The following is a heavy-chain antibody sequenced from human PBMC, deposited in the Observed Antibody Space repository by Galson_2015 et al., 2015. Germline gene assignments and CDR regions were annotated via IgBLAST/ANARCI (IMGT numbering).Heavy chain of an antibody. CDR3: ARGAGQIDY. D-gene: IGHD6-19*01. V-gene: IGHV6-1*01. J-gene: IGHJ4*02. Sequence: CAISGDSVSSDTGAWNWIRQSPSRGLEWLGRTYFRSKWFNEYAVSVKGRITINPDTSKNQFSLQLNSVTPKDTAVYYCARGAGQIDYWGQGTLVTVSS. CDR1: GDSVSSDTGA. CDR2: TYFRSKWFN.